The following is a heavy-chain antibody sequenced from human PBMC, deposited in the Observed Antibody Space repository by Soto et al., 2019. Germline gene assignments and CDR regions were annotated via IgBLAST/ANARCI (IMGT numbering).Heavy chain of an antibody. CDR3: AREVERFLPD. CDR2: ISYDGSNK. J-gene: IGHJ4*02. CDR1: GFTFSSYA. Sequence: GGSLRLSCAASGFTFSSYAMHWVRQAPGKGLEWVAVISYDGSNKYYADSVKGRFTISRDNSKNTLYLQMNSLRGEDTAVHYCAREVERFLPDWGQGTLVTVSS. D-gene: IGHD3-3*01. V-gene: IGHV3-30-3*01.